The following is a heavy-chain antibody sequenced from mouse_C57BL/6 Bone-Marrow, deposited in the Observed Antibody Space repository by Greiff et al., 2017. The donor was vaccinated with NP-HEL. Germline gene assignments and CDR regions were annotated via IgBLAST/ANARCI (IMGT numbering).Heavy chain of an antibody. CDR2: ISGGGGHT. CDR3: AGNDRYFDG. V-gene: IGHV5-9*01. J-gene: IGHJ1*03. D-gene: IGHD2-12*01. Sequence: DVKLVESGGGLVKPGGSLKLSCAASGFTFSSYTMSWVRQTPEKRLEWVATISGGGGHTYYPDSVKGRFTISRDNAKNTLYLQMSSLRSEDTALYYCAGNDRYFDGWGTGTTVTVSS. CDR1: GFTFSSYT.